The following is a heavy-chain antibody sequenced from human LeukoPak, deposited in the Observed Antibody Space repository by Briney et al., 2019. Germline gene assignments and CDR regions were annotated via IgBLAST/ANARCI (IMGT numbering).Heavy chain of an antibody. CDR1: GFTFSSYS. Sequence: PGGSLRLSCAASGFTFSSYSMNWVRQAPGKGLEWVSYISSSSSTIYYADSVKGRFTISRDNSKNTLYLQMSSLRAEDTAVYYCAKDLCYSTSCFYFDYWGQGTLVTVSS. CDR2: ISSSSSTI. D-gene: IGHD2-2*01. V-gene: IGHV3-48*01. J-gene: IGHJ4*02. CDR3: AKDLCYSTSCFYFDY.